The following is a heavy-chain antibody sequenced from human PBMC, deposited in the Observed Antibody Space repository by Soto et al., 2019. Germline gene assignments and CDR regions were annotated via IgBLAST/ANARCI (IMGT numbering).Heavy chain of an antibody. CDR2: FDPEDGET. Sequence: QVQLVQSGAEVKKPGASVKVSCKVSGYTLTELSMHWVRQAPGKGLEWMGGFDPEDGETIYAQKFQGRVTMTEDTSTDTAYMELSSLRSEDTAVYYCATTTTLAVAGPYRVYNWFDPWGQGTLVTVSS. CDR1: GYTLTELS. V-gene: IGHV1-24*01. CDR3: ATTTTLAVAGPYRVYNWFDP. J-gene: IGHJ5*02. D-gene: IGHD6-19*01.